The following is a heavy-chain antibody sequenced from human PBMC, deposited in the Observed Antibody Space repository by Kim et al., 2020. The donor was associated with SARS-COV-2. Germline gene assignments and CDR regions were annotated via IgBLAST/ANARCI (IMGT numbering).Heavy chain of an antibody. Sequence: GGSLRLSCAAAGFTFSYYSMCWVRQAPGKGLEWLSYITPDSNIIHYADSVRGRFTISRDNSENSLSLQMNSPRDEDTAVYYCVRDEDWSFGYWGQGTPVTVSS. V-gene: IGHV3-48*02. CDR2: ITPDSNII. CDR1: GFTFSYYS. CDR3: VRDEDWSFGY. D-gene: IGHD3-9*01. J-gene: IGHJ4*02.